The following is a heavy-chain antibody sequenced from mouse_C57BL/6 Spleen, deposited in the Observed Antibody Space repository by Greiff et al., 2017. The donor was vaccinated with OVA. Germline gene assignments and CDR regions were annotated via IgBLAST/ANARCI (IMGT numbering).Heavy chain of an antibody. V-gene: IGHV1-64*01. D-gene: IGHD2-3*01. Sequence: QVQLKQSGAELVKPGASVKLSCKASGYTFTSYWMHWVKQRPGQGLEWIGMIHPNSGSTNYNEKFKSKATLTVDKSSSTAYMQLSSLTSEDSAVYYCARRGWSYYFDYWGQGTTLTVSS. J-gene: IGHJ2*01. CDR3: ARRGWSYYFDY. CDR2: IHPNSGST. CDR1: GYTFTSYW.